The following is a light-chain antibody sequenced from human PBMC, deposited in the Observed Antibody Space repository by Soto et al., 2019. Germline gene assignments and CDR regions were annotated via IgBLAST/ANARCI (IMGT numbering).Light chain of an antibody. Sequence: EIVMTQSPATLSVSPGERATLSCRASQSISTSLAWFQQKPGKTPRLLIYDASTRATDIPARFSGSGSGTEFTLTINSLQSEDVAVYYCQHYTFWHTMYTFGQGTKLEIK. CDR2: DAS. CDR1: QSISTS. J-gene: IGKJ2*01. CDR3: QHYTFWHTMYT. V-gene: IGKV3-15*01.